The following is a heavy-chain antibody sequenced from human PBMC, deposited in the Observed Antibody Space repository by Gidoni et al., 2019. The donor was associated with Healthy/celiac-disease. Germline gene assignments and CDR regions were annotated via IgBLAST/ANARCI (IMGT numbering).Heavy chain of an antibody. J-gene: IGHJ4*02. CDR1: GFPCSSYA. D-gene: IGHD6-6*01. V-gene: IGHV3-23*01. Sequence: EVQLLESGGGLLQPGGYLRLSCAASGFPCSSYAMRWVRQAPGKGLEWFAAISGSGGSTYYADSVKGRFTISRDNSKNTLYLQMNSLRAEDTAVYYCAKAPTSSSSFYFDYWGQGTLVTVSS. CDR2: ISGSGGST. CDR3: AKAPTSSSSFYFDY.